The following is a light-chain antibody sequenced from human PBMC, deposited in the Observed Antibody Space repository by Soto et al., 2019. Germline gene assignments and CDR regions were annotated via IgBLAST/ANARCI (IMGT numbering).Light chain of an antibody. Sequence: EIVMTQSPATLSVSPGERATLSCRASQSVSTNLVWYQQKPGQAPRLLIYGASTRATGVPGRFSGTGSGTEFTPTISSLQSEDSAVYYCQQYNHWWTFGQGTKVDNK. CDR3: QQYNHWWT. CDR1: QSVSTN. J-gene: IGKJ1*01. V-gene: IGKV3-15*01. CDR2: GAS.